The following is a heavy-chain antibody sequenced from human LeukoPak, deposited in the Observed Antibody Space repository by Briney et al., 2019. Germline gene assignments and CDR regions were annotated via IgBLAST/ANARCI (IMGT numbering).Heavy chain of an antibody. CDR1: GFTFSSYG. CDR3: AKDGHGYGCSWFDP. Sequence: PGGSLRLSCAASGFTFSSYGMHWVRQAPGKGLEWVAVISYDGSNKYYADSVKGRFIISRDNSKNTLYLQMNSLRAEDTAVYYCAKDGHGYGCSWFDPWGQGTLVTVSS. J-gene: IGHJ5*02. CDR2: ISYDGSNK. D-gene: IGHD5-18*01. V-gene: IGHV3-30*18.